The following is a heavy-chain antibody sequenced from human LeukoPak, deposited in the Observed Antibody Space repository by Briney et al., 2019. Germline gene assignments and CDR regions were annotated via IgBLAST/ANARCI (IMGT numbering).Heavy chain of an antibody. V-gene: IGHV3-23*01. Sequence: PGGSLRLSCAASGFTSSSYAMSWVRQAPGKGLEWVSAISGSGGSTYYADSVKGRFTISRDNSKNTLYLQMNSLRAEDTAVYYCAKSPLIAAAGTARTYYYDSSGYYVDYWGQGTLVTVSS. CDR1: GFTSSSYA. J-gene: IGHJ4*02. CDR3: AKSPLIAAAGTARTYYYDSSGYYVDY. D-gene: IGHD3-22*01. CDR2: ISGSGGST.